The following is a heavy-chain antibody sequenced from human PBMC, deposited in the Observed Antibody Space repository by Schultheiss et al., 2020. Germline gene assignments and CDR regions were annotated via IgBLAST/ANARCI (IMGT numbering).Heavy chain of an antibody. CDR1: GFSLSDSGVG. V-gene: IGHV2-5*01. Sequence: SGPTLVRSSQTLTLTCTFSGFSLSDSGVGVGWIRQPPGKALEWLALIFWNGEKRYNPSLDNRVALTKDTSKNQVVLTMTKMDPVDTATYFCAHRPPAGVWYGLFDYWSQGSMVTVAS. CDR3: AHRPPAGVWYGLFDY. D-gene: IGHD6-19*01. CDR2: IFWNGEK. J-gene: IGHJ4*02.